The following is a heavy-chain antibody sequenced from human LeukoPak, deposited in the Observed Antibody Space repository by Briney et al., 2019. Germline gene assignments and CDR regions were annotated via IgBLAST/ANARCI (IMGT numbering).Heavy chain of an antibody. Sequence: PGGSLRLSCAASGFTFSSYGMSWVRQAPGKGLEWVSAISGSGGSTYYADSVKGRFTISRDNAKNSLYLQMNSLRAEDTAVYYCAREVNTAIDYWGQGTLVTVSS. CDR1: GFTFSSYG. CDR3: AREVNTAIDY. D-gene: IGHD5-18*01. CDR2: ISGSGGST. J-gene: IGHJ4*02. V-gene: IGHV3-23*01.